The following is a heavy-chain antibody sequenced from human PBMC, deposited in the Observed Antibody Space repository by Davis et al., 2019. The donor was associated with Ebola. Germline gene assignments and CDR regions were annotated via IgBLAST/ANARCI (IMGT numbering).Heavy chain of an antibody. D-gene: IGHD1-26*01. CDR3: ARGGVGGTGWFDP. Sequence: GSLRLSCAVSGGSIRSSGWWSWVRQPPGKGLEWIGEISQSVFTNYNPSLKSRVTISADKSKNQFSLILSSVTAADTAVYYCARGGVGGTGWFDPWGQGTLVTVSS. CDR1: GGSIRSSGW. J-gene: IGHJ5*02. CDR2: ISQSVFT. V-gene: IGHV4-4*02.